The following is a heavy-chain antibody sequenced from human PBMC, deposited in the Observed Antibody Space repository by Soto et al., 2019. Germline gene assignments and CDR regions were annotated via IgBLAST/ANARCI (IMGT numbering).Heavy chain of an antibody. CDR3: YHSSSSYYGMDV. Sequence: QVQLVQSGAEVKKPGSSVKVSCKASGGTFSSYAISWVRQVPGQGLEWMGGIIPIFGTANYAQKFQGRVTITADESTSTAYMELSSLRSEDTAVYYCYHSSSSYYGMDVWGQGTTVTVSS. V-gene: IGHV1-69*12. D-gene: IGHD6-13*01. J-gene: IGHJ6*02. CDR2: IIPIFGTA. CDR1: GGTFSSYA.